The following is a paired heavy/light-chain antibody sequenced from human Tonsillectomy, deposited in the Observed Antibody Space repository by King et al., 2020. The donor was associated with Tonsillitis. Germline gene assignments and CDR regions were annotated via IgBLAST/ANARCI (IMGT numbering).Heavy chain of an antibody. CDR3: ATAYPRGYSSSWSKRDAFDI. D-gene: IGHD6-13*01. J-gene: IGHJ3*02. Sequence: QVQVQESGPGLVKPSQTLSLTCTVSGASVSSGIYYWNWIRQPAGKGLEWIGRIHIIGRTDYNPSLQSRVTISLDTSQNQFSLNLTSVTAADTALYYCATAYPRGYSSSWSKRDAFDIWGQGTRVTVSS. CDR1: GASVSSGIYY. V-gene: IGHV4-61*02. CDR2: IHIIGRT.
Light chain of an antibody. CDR2: ENN. V-gene: IGLV1-51*02. CDR3: ETWDNRLSAVV. J-gene: IGLJ2*01. CDR1: NSNIGNNF. Sequence: QSVLTQPPSVSAAPGQKVTISCSGSNSNIGNNFLSWYQQFPGTAPKLVIYENNKRPSGIPDRFSGSKSGTSATLGITGLQTGDEADYYCETWDNRLSAVVFGGGTKLTVL.